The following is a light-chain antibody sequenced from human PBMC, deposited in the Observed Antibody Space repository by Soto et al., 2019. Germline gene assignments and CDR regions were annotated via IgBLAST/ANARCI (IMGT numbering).Light chain of an antibody. Sequence: EIVLTQSPGTLSLAPGERATLSGRASQSVSSSYLAWYQQKPGQARRPLMYGASSRATGIPDRFSGSGSGTDFTLTISRLEPEDFAVYYCQQYGSSPTFGQGTKVDIK. CDR2: GAS. J-gene: IGKJ1*01. V-gene: IGKV3-20*01. CDR3: QQYGSSPT. CDR1: QSVSSSY.